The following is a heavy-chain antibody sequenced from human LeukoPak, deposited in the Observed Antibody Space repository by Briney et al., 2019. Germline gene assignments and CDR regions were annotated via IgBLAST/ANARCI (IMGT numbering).Heavy chain of an antibody. D-gene: IGHD5/OR15-5a*01. CDR2: INHSGST. J-gene: IGHJ4*02. CDR3: ARGKGVSGIYDTYFDY. V-gene: IGHV4-34*01. CDR1: GGSLSGYY. Sequence: SETLSLTCAVYGGSLSGYYWSWIRQPPGKGLEWIGEINHSGSTNYNPSLKSRVTISVDTSKNQFSLKLSSVTAADTAVYYCARGKGVSGIYDTYFDYWGQGTLVTVSS.